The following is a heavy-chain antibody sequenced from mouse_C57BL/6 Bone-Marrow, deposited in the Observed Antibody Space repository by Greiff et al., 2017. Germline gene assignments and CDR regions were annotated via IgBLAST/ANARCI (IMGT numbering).Heavy chain of an antibody. CDR2: IWSGGST. D-gene: IGHD3-2*02. CDR1: GFSFTSYG. V-gene: IGHV2-2*01. J-gene: IGHJ4*01. CDR3: AIKNGSGYHPYYAMDY. Sequence: QVQLQQSGPGLVQPSQRLSITCTVSGFSFTSYGVPWVRQSPGKGLEWLGVIWSGGSTDYNAAFISRLSIRKDNSKIQVFFKMNSLLAYDTDIYYCAIKNGSGYHPYYAMDYWGQGTSVTVAS.